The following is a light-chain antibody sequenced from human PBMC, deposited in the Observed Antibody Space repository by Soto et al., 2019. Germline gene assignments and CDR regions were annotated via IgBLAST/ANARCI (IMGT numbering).Light chain of an antibody. Sequence: QSVLTQPASVSGSPRQSITISCTGTNSDVGSYNLVSWFQQHPGKAPKLVIYEVTKRPSGVSDRFSGSKSGNTASLTISGLQAEDEADYYCFSYASDSVYVFGTRTNVTVL. J-gene: IGLJ1*01. CDR3: FSYASDSVYV. CDR2: EVT. CDR1: NSDVGSYNL. V-gene: IGLV2-23*02.